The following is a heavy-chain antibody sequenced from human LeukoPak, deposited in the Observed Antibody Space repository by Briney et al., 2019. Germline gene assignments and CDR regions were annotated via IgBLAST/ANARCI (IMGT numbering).Heavy chain of an antibody. CDR1: GFTFSSYG. D-gene: IGHD6-6*01. V-gene: IGHV3-30*18. CDR2: ISYDGSNK. J-gene: IGHJ4*02. CDR3: AKFWEYSSSSPIDY. Sequence: PGRSLRLSCAASGFTFSSYGMHWVRQAPGKGREWGAVISYDGSNKYYADSVKGRFTISRDNFKNTLYLQMTRLRAEDTAVYYCAKFWEYSSSSPIDYWGQGTLVTVSS.